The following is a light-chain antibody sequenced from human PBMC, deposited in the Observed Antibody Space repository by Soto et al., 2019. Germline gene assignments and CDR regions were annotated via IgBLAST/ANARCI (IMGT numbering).Light chain of an antibody. V-gene: IGKV3-20*01. Sequence: IVLTQSPGTLSLSPGERATLSCGASQSVTNNFLAWYQQKPGQAPRLLIYGASSRATGVPDRFSGSGSGTDFTLTISSLQPEDVATYYCQKYNSAPPWTFGQGTKVEIK. CDR1: QSVTNNF. J-gene: IGKJ1*01. CDR2: GAS. CDR3: QKYNSAPPWT.